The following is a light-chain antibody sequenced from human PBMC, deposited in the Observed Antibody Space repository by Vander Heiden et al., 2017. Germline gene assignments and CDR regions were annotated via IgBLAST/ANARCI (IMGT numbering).Light chain of an antibody. Sequence: QPALTQPASVSGSPGQSITISCTVTSNDVGSYNLVSWYQQHPGKAPKLMIYEDNKRPSGVSNRFSGSKSGNTASLTISGLQAEDEADYYCCSFAGSGTLVFGGGTKLTVL. CDR2: EDN. CDR3: CSFAGSGTLV. V-gene: IGLV2-23*01. CDR1: SNDVGSYNL. J-gene: IGLJ2*01.